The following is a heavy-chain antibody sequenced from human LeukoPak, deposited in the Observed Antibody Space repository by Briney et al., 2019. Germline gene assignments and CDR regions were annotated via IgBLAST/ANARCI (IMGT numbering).Heavy chain of an antibody. Sequence: PSETLSLTCTVSGGSISSYYWSWIRQPPGEGLEWIGYIYYSGSTNYNPSLKSRVTISVDTSKNQFSLKLSSVTAADTAVYYCARGIDVLRYFDWLFPDNWFDPWGQGTLVTVSS. CDR2: IYYSGST. J-gene: IGHJ5*02. CDR1: GGSISSYY. CDR3: ARGIDVLRYFDWLFPDNWFDP. V-gene: IGHV4-59*01. D-gene: IGHD3-9*01.